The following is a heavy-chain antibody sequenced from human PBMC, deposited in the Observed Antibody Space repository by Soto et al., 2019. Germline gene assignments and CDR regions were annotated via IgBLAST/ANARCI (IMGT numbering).Heavy chain of an antibody. CDR3: ARDHVGRRWYLDS. CDR1: GYTFTIYG. Sequence: ASVKVSCKASGYTFTIYGISWVGQSPGQGLDLMGCISAYNGNTKYEEKFQGRVTMTTDTSTSTAYMELTSLRSDDTAVYYCARDHVGRRWYLDSWGQGTLVTVSS. CDR2: ISAYNGNT. D-gene: IGHD1-1*01. J-gene: IGHJ4*02. V-gene: IGHV1-18*04.